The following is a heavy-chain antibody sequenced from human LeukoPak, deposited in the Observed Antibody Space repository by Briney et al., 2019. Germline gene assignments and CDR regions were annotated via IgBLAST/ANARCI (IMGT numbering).Heavy chain of an antibody. CDR3: ARRSGTGISNYYYYGMDV. Sequence: SVKVSCKASGGTFSIYAISWVRQAPGQGLEWMGGIIPIFGTANYAQKFQGRVTITADKSTSTAYMELSSLRSEDAAVYYCARRSGTGISNYYYYGMDVWGKGTTVTVSS. D-gene: IGHD6-13*01. J-gene: IGHJ6*04. CDR1: GGTFSIYA. V-gene: IGHV1-69*06. CDR2: IIPIFGTA.